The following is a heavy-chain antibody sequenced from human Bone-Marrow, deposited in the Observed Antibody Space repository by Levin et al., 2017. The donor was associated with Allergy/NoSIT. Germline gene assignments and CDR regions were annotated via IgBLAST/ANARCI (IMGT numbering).Heavy chain of an antibody. CDR3: ARDQARYDTLTGPGYYYYMDV. D-gene: IGHD3-9*01. CDR1: GDSMSSGDHY. V-gene: IGHV4-30-4*01. Sequence: SETLSLTCTVSGDSMSSGDHYWSWIRQPPGMGLEWIGYASYSGSASYNPSLKNRVTISLNTSKKQFSLNLTSVTAADTAVYYCARDQARYDTLTGPGYYYYMDVWGKGTTVTVSS. CDR2: ASYSGSA. J-gene: IGHJ6*03.